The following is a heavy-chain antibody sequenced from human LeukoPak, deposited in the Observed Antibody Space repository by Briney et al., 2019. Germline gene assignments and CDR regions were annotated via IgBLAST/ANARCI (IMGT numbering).Heavy chain of an antibody. Sequence: GGSLRLSCAASGFTFSSYWMSWVRQAPGKVLEWVANIKQDGSEKYYVDSVKGRFTISRDNAKNSLYLQMNSLRAEDTAVYYCARGRMSHPGIAARTRDYWGQGTLVTVSS. J-gene: IGHJ4*02. CDR2: IKQDGSEK. D-gene: IGHD6-6*01. V-gene: IGHV3-7*01. CDR1: GFTFSSYW. CDR3: ARGRMSHPGIAARTRDY.